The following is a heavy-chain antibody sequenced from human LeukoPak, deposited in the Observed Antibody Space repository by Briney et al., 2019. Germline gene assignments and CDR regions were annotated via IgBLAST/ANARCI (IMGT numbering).Heavy chain of an antibody. D-gene: IGHD3-3*01. Sequence: GASVKVSCKASGYTFTSYDINWVRQATGQGLEWMGWMNPNSGNTGYAQKFQGRVTMTRNTSISTAYMELSSLRSEDTAVYYCAKFGPRGYYLEAGFDPWGQGTLVTVSS. V-gene: IGHV1-8*01. J-gene: IGHJ5*02. CDR2: MNPNSGNT. CDR1: GYTFTSYD. CDR3: AKFGPRGYYLEAGFDP.